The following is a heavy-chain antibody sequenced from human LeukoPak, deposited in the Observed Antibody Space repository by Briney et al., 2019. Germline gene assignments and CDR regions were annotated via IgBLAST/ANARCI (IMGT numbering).Heavy chain of an antibody. D-gene: IGHD3-10*01. CDR2: IWHDGSNK. V-gene: IGHV3-33*06. CDR3: AKGKGGYYGSGSYYSLIDY. J-gene: IGHJ4*02. CDR1: GFTFNIYG. Sequence: GGSLRLSCATSGFTFNIYGMHWVRQAPGKGLEWVALIWHDGSNKYYADSVKGRFTISRDNSKNTLYLQMNSLRAEDTAVYYCAKGKGGYYGSGSYYSLIDYWGQGTLVTVSS.